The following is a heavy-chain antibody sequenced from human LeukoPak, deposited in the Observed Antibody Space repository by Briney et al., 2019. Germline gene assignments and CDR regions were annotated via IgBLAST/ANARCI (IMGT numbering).Heavy chain of an antibody. CDR1: RFTFSSYA. V-gene: IGHV3-23*01. CDR3: AKSIVVGARFDP. Sequence: GRSLRLSCAASRFTFSSYAMSWVRQAPGKGLEWVSAISGSGGSTYYADSVKGRFTISRDNSKNTLYLQMNSLRAEDTAVYYCAKSIVVGARFDPWGQGTLVTVPS. J-gene: IGHJ5*02. D-gene: IGHD2-2*01. CDR2: ISGSGGST.